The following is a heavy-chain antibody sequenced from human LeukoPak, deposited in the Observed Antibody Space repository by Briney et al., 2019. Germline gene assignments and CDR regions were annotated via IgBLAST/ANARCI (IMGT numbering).Heavy chain of an antibody. V-gene: IGHV4-59*01. CDR3: ARTGSTVTMLYPFDH. CDR1: GGSISTYY. J-gene: IGHJ4*02. D-gene: IGHD4-17*01. Sequence: SETLSLTCTVSGGSISTYYWSWIRQPPGKGLEWIGYIYYSGSTNYNPSFKSRVSISVDTSKNQFSLKLSSVTAADTAVYYCARTGSTVTMLYPFDHWGQGTLVTVSS. CDR2: IYYSGST.